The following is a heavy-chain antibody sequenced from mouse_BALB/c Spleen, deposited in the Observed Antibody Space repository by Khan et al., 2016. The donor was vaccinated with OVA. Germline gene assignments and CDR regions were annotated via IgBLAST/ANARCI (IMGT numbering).Heavy chain of an antibody. Sequence: QVQLKQSGPGLVAPSQSLSITCTVSGFSLTSYGVHWVRQPPGKGLEWLGIIWAGGSTTYNSALMSILSICKDNSKSQVFLKMNSLQTAVTAMYYCARDTTSTPYWGQGTLVTVSA. V-gene: IGHV2-9*02. J-gene: IGHJ3*01. CDR1: GFSLTSYG. D-gene: IGHD1-2*01. CDR3: ARDTTSTPY. CDR2: IWAGGST.